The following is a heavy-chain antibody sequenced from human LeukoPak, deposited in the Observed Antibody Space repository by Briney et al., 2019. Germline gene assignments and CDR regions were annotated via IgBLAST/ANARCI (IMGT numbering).Heavy chain of an antibody. Sequence: SETLSLTCAVYGGSFSGYYWSWIRQPPGKGLEWIGEINHSGSTNYNPSLKSRVTISLDTSKNQFSLKLSSVTAADTAVYYCARYAVVVAANYYGMDVWGQGTTVTVSS. J-gene: IGHJ6*02. D-gene: IGHD2-15*01. CDR2: INHSGST. V-gene: IGHV4-34*01. CDR3: ARYAVVVAANYYGMDV. CDR1: GGSFSGYY.